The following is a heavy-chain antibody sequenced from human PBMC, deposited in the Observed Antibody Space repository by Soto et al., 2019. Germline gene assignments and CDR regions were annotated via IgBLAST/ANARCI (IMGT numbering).Heavy chain of an antibody. D-gene: IGHD5-12*01. J-gene: IGHJ4*02. V-gene: IGHV5-51*01. Sequence: RGESLKISCKGFGYSFTSYWIGWVRQMPGKGLEWMGIIYPGDSDTKYSPSFQGQVTISADKSINTAYLQWSSLKASDSAMFYCARRVRFGYVSLVFDYWGQGTLVTVSS. CDR2: IYPGDSDT. CDR1: GYSFTSYW. CDR3: ARRVRFGYVSLVFDY.